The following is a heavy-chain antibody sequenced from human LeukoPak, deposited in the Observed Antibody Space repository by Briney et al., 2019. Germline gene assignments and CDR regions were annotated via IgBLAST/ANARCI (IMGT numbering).Heavy chain of an antibody. D-gene: IGHD3-3*01. CDR2: INQDGGEK. CDR3: TTGPFNIRLDGTFDY. V-gene: IGHV3-7*01. J-gene: IGHJ4*02. Sequence: GGSLRLSCAASGFTFSSYWMFWVRQAPGKGLEWVANINQDGGEKHLVDSVKGRFTISRDNAKNSLFLQMNSLRAEDTAVYSCTTGPFNIRLDGTFDYWGQGTLVTVSS. CDR1: GFTFSSYW.